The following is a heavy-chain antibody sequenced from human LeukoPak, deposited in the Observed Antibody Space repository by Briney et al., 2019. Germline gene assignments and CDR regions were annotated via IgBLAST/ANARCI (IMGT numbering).Heavy chain of an antibody. Sequence: GGSLRLSCAASGFTFSSYAMRWVRQAPGKGLEWVSGISGNGRRTYYADSVKGRFTISRDNSKNTLYLQMNSLRAEDTAVYYCAKARSVYSGYCSGGSCYSGSDYWGQGTLVTVSS. D-gene: IGHD2-15*01. CDR1: GFTFSSYA. J-gene: IGHJ4*02. CDR2: ISGNGRRT. V-gene: IGHV3-23*01. CDR3: AKARSVYSGYCSGGSCYSGSDY.